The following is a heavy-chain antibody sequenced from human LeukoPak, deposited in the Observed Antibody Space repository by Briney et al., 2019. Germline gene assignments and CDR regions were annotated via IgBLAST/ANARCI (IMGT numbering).Heavy chain of an antibody. Sequence: SETLSLTCAVYGGSFSGYYWSWLRQPPGKGLEWIGEISHSGSTNYNPSLKSRVTISVDTSKNQFSLKLSSVTAADTAVYYCARIDTAMVYPFDCWGQGTLVTVSS. CDR3: ARIDTAMVYPFDC. D-gene: IGHD5-18*01. CDR1: GGSFSGYY. V-gene: IGHV4-34*01. J-gene: IGHJ4*02. CDR2: ISHSGST.